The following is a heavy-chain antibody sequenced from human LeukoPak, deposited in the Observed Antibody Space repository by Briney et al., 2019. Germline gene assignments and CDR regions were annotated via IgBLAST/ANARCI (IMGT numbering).Heavy chain of an antibody. Sequence: GGSLRLSCAASGFTFSSYAMSWVRQAPGKGLEWVSAISGSGGSTYYADSVKGRFTISRDNSKNTLYLQINSLRAEDTAVYYCAKVLSYYDSSGYYYRYFQHWGQGTLVTVSS. D-gene: IGHD3-22*01. V-gene: IGHV3-23*01. CDR1: GFTFSSYA. CDR2: ISGSGGST. J-gene: IGHJ1*01. CDR3: AKVLSYYDSSGYYYRYFQH.